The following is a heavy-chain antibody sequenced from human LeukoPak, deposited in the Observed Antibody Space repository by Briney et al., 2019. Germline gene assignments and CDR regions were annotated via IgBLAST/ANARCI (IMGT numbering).Heavy chain of an antibody. J-gene: IGHJ6*02. Sequence: PGGSLRLFCAASGFTFSSYAMSWVRQAAGRGLEWVSTISGSGGSTYYADSVKGRFTISRDNSKNTLYLQMNSLRAADTAVYYCAKEVGGYDSYYYGMDVWGQGTTVTVSS. CDR3: AKEVGGYDSYYYGMDV. D-gene: IGHD5-12*01. CDR1: GFTFSSYA. CDR2: ISGSGGST. V-gene: IGHV3-23*01.